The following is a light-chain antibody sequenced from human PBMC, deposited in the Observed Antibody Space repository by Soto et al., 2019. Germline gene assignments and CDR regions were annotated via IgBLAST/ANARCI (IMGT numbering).Light chain of an antibody. CDR1: QNIGSN. CDR3: QQYNNWPPYT. J-gene: IGKJ2*01. Sequence: EVVMTQSRSTLSASPVERGILSCRASQNIGSNLAWYQQRPGQAPRLLMYGASTRATETPARFSGSGSATDFTLTISSLQSEDFAVYYCQQYNNWPPYTFGQGTKVDIK. V-gene: IGKV3-15*01. CDR2: GAS.